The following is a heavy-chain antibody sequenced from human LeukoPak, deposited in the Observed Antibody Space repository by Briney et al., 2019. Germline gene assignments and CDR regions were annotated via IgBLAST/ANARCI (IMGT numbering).Heavy chain of an antibody. J-gene: IGHJ4*02. Sequence: GGSLRLSCAASGFTFSTYSMNWVRQAPGKGLEWLSYISESGTYIYYADSVKGRFTISRDNAKNSLYLQMNSLRDEDTAVYYCARNKPTLDIVATSPPDYWGQGTLVTASS. CDR1: GFTFSTYS. CDR3: ARNKPTLDIVATSPPDY. CDR2: ISESGTYI. D-gene: IGHD5-12*01. V-gene: IGHV3-48*02.